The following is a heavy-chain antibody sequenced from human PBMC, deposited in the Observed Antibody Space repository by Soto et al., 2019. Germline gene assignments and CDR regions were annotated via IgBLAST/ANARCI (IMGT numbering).Heavy chain of an antibody. CDR1: GFTFEKYW. CDR3: ASVVGPLGRLSWGAMDY. Sequence: EVQLVESGGGLAQPEGSLRLSCEASGFTFEKYWMNWVRHGPGNGLEWVASISQDSIETYYVDSVEGRFTISRDNAKNSVSLQMSSLRADDTAVYYCASVVGPLGRLSWGAMDYWGQGAQVTVSS. CDR2: ISQDSIET. D-gene: IGHD2-15*01. V-gene: IGHV3-7*03. J-gene: IGHJ4*02.